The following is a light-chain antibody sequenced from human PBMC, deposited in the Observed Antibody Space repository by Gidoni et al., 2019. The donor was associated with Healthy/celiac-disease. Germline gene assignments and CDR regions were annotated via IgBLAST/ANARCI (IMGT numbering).Light chain of an antibody. J-gene: IGKJ1*01. Sequence: DFQMTQSPSSLSASVGDRVTITCRASQSISSYLNWYQQKPGKAPKLLIYAASSLQSGVPSRFSGSGSGTDFTLTISSLQPEDFATYYCQQSYSTPWTFXQXTKVEIK. CDR2: AAS. CDR1: QSISSY. V-gene: IGKV1-39*01. CDR3: QQSYSTPWT.